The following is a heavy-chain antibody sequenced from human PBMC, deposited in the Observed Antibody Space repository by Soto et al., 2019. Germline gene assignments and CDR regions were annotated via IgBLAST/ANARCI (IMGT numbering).Heavy chain of an antibody. V-gene: IGHV4-59*01. CDR3: ARGGYNWNDVTDY. CDR1: GGSISNYY. CDR2: IYYRGST. J-gene: IGHJ4*02. Sequence: QVQLQESGPGLVKPSETLSLTCIVSGGSISNYYWSWIRQPPGKGLEWIGYIYYRGSTNYNPSLKSRVTISVDTSKNQFSLKLGSVTAADTAVYYCARGGYNWNDVTDYWGQGTLVTVSS. D-gene: IGHD1-20*01.